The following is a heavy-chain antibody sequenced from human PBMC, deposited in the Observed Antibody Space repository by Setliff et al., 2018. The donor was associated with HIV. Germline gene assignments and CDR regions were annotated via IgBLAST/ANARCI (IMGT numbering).Heavy chain of an antibody. CDR3: ARGNDRLVGGKHLGY. CDR1: GGSIFNYY. V-gene: IGHV4-4*07. Sequence: SETLSLTCSVSGGSIFNYYWSWIRQPAGKGLEWIGHIYTSGSTNGHTTYNPSLRSRVTMAIDTSKKQFSLIVTSVTAADTAVYYCARGNDRLVGGKHLGYWGQGALVTVS. CDR2: IYTSGST. D-gene: IGHD1-26*01. J-gene: IGHJ4*02.